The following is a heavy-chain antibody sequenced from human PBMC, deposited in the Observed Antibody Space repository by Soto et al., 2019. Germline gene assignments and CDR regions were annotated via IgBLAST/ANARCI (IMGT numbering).Heavy chain of an antibody. J-gene: IGHJ4*02. CDR1: GGTFSSYA. D-gene: IGHD1-1*01. CDR3: ATCTNWNDYFDY. CDR2: IIPIFGTA. Sequence: QVQLVQSGAEVKKPGSSVKVSCKASGGTFSSYAISWVRQAPGQGLEWMGGIIPIFGTANYAQKFQGRVTSXAXASTSTAYMELSSLRSEDTGVYYCATCTNWNDYFDYWGQGTLVTVSS. V-gene: IGHV1-69*12.